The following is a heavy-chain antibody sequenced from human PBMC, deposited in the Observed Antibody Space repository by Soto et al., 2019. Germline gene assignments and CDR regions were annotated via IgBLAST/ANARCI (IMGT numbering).Heavy chain of an antibody. CDR2: INVDGSAT. Sequence: EVQLVESGGGLVQPGGSRRLSCAVSGLTFSSSWMHWVRQAPGKGLVWVSRINVDGSATHYADSVQGRFTISRDNAKNILYLQMNSLRAEDTAVYYCAKAIFDSSGYYFPYSIDYWGQGTLVTVSS. CDR3: AKAIFDSSGYYFPYSIDY. V-gene: IGHV3-74*01. CDR1: GLTFSSSW. D-gene: IGHD3-22*01. J-gene: IGHJ4*02.